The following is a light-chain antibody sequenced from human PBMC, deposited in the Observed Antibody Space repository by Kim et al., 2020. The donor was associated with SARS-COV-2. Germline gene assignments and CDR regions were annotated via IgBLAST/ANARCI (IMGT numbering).Light chain of an antibody. CDR3: QSYDRSDWV. V-gene: IGLV6-57*04. J-gene: IGLJ3*02. Sequence: NFMLTQPHSVSESPGKTVTISCTRSSGSIASNSVQWYQQRPGSAPTTVIYEDNQRPSGVPDRFSGSIDSTSNSAALTISGLETEDEADYYCQSYDRSDWVFGGGTQLTVL. CDR1: SGSIASNS. CDR2: EDN.